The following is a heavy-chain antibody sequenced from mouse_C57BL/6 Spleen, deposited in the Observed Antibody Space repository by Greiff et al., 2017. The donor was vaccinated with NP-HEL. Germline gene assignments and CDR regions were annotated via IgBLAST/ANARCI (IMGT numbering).Heavy chain of an antibody. CDR3: AVTNWDDAMDY. CDR1: GYTFTSYW. V-gene: IGHV1-69*01. CDR2: IDPSDSYT. J-gene: IGHJ4*01. Sequence: QVQLQQPGAELVMPGASVKLSCKASGYTFTSYWMHWVKQRPGQGLEWIGEIDPSDSYTNYNQKFKGKSTLTVDKSSSTAYMQLSSLTSEDSAVYYCAVTNWDDAMDYWGQGTSVTVSS. D-gene: IGHD4-1*01.